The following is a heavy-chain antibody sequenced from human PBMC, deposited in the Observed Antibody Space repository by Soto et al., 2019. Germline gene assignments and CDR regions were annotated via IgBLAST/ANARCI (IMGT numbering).Heavy chain of an antibody. Sequence: QVQLQQWGAGLLKPSETLSLTCAVYGGSFSGYYWSWIRQPPGKGLEWIGEINHSGSTNYNPSLKSRVTISVDTSKNQFSLKLSSVTAAATAVYYCARGKNDFWSGYYRPFVRGYYFDYWGQGTLVTVSS. CDR2: INHSGST. CDR3: ARGKNDFWSGYYRPFVRGYYFDY. V-gene: IGHV4-34*01. J-gene: IGHJ4*02. CDR1: GGSFSGYY. D-gene: IGHD3-3*01.